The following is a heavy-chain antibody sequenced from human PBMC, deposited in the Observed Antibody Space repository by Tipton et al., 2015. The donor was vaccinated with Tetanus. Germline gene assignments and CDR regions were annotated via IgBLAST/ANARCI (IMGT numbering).Heavy chain of an antibody. CDR3: AREADCSGGSCFSGDFVT. CDR1: GFIFSSYG. V-gene: IGHV3-33*01. Sequence: SLRLSCAASGFIFSSYGIHWVRQAPGKGLEWVAVSWYDGTDKYYADSVKGRFTISRDNSKNTLYLQMNSLRAEDTAVYYCAREADCSGGSCFSGDFVTWGPGTQVTVSS. CDR2: SWYDGTDK. J-gene: IGHJ4*02. D-gene: IGHD2-15*01.